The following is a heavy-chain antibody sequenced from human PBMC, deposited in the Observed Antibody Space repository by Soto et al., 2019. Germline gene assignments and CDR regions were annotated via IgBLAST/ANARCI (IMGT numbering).Heavy chain of an antibody. V-gene: IGHV3-21*01. Sequence: GSLRLSCTASGFTFSNYWMNWVRQVPGKGLEWVASISSGSSDTWYADSVKGRFIISRDNAQNSLFLQMNPLRPEDTAMYYCARVAYWGPGTQVTVSS. CDR2: ISSGSSDT. CDR3: ARVAY. J-gene: IGHJ4*02. CDR1: GFTFSNYW.